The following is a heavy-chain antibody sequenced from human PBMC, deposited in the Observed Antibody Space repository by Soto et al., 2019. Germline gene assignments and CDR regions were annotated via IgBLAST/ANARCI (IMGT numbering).Heavy chain of an antibody. CDR1: GGSISSGDYY. D-gene: IGHD3-22*01. Sequence: SETLSLTCTVSGGSISSGDYYWSWIRQPPGKGLEWIGYIYYSGSTYYNPSLKSRVTISVDTSKNQFSLKLSSVTAADTAVYYCARDSGSDDSSGYYPNWFDPWGQGTLVTVSS. J-gene: IGHJ5*02. CDR2: IYYSGST. CDR3: ARDSGSDDSSGYYPNWFDP. V-gene: IGHV4-30-4*01.